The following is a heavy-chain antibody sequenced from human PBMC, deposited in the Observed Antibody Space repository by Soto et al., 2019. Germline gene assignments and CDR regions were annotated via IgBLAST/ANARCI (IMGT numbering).Heavy chain of an antibody. CDR1: GFTFSSYW. CDR2: INSDGSST. J-gene: IGHJ6*02. CDR3: AREEPSVRGSGSYSDYYYGMDV. D-gene: IGHD3-10*01. V-gene: IGHV3-74*01. Sequence: EVQLVESGGGLVQPGGSLRLSCAASGFTFSSYWMHWVRQAPGKGLVWVSRINSDGSSTSYADSVKGRFTISRDNAKNTLYLQMNSLRAEDTAVYYCAREEPSVRGSGSYSDYYYGMDVWGQGTTVTVSS.